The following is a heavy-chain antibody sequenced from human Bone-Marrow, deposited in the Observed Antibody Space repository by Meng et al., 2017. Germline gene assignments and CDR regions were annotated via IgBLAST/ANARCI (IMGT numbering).Heavy chain of an antibody. CDR3: ARDLRRSGGSCH. V-gene: IGHV3-48*03. J-gene: IGHJ4*02. Sequence: GGSLRLSCAASGFSFTTHEATWVRQAPGKGLEWIADISSSGYTIYYADSVKGRFTISRDNAKNTLYLQMNSLRAEDTAVYYCARDLRRSGGSCHWVQVDPGHRLL. CDR1: GFSFTTHE. D-gene: IGHD2-15*01. CDR2: ISSSGYTI.